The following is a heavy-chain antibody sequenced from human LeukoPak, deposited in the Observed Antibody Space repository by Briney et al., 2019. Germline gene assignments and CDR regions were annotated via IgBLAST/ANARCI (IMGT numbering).Heavy chain of an antibody. CDR2: ISYDGSNK. CDR1: GYSFTSYW. J-gene: IGHJ4*02. Sequence: GESLKISCKGSGYSFTSYWIGWVRQAPGKGLEWVAVISYDGSNKYYVDSVKGRFTISRDNAKNSVFLQMSSLSGGDTAIYYCAKVPYYYGSGSYYTDWGQGTLVTVSS. CDR3: AKVPYYYGSGSYYTD. V-gene: IGHV3-30*18. D-gene: IGHD3-10*01.